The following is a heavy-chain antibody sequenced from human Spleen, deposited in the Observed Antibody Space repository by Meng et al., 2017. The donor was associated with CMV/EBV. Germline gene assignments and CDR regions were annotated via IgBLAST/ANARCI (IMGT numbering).Heavy chain of an antibody. D-gene: IGHD2-2*01. CDR3: ARDPGYCSSTSCRNYFDY. Sequence: TFTGYYMHWVRQAPGQGLEWMGWINPNSGGTNYAQKFQGRVTMTRDTSISTAYMELSRLRSDDTAVYYCARDPGYCSSTSCRNYFDYWGQGTLVTVSS. J-gene: IGHJ4*02. V-gene: IGHV1-2*02. CDR2: INPNSGGT. CDR1: TFTGYY.